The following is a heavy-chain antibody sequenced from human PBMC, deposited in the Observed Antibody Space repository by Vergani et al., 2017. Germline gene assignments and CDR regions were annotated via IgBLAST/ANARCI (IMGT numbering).Heavy chain of an antibody. CDR2: IWYDASYK. CDR3: VRGLGAAAAY. J-gene: IGHJ4*02. V-gene: IGHV3-33*01. D-gene: IGHD6-25*01. CDR1: GFTFSSNG. Sequence: QVQLVESGGGVVQPGRSLRLSCVASGFTFSSNGMHWVRQAPGKGLEWVALIWYDASYKFYADSVKGRFTISRDNSNNTLYLQMNNLRAEDSAVYYCVRGLGAAAAYLGQGTLVTVSS.